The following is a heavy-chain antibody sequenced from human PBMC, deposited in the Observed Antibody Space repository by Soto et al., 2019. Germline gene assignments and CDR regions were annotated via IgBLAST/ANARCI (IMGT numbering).Heavy chain of an antibody. J-gene: IGHJ3*02. V-gene: IGHV1-69*01. D-gene: IGHD6-19*01. CDR1: GGTFRSYA. Sequence: QVQLVQSGAEVKKPGSSVKVSCKASGGTFRSYAVNWVRQAPGEGLEWMGGIIPIFDPPKYAQKFQGRVMITAEESTRTAYMELSNLRSEDTAVYYCARSGGSGWSDGFDIWGQGTMVTVSS. CDR2: IIPIFDPP. CDR3: ARSGGSGWSDGFDI.